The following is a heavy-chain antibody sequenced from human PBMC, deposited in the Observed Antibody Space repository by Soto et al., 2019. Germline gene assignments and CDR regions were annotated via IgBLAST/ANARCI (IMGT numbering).Heavy chain of an antibody. CDR3: VSQRTTVPTQAYFDY. J-gene: IGHJ4*02. CDR1: GGSVTNSSYY. V-gene: IGHV4-39*01. CDR2: VYYRGRS. D-gene: IGHD4-17*01. Sequence: SETLSLTCTVSGGSVTNSSYYWGWIRQSPGKELEWIGSVYYRGRSYSKSSVKSRVTISVDTSKNRFSLSLNSVTASDTAVYFCVSQRTTVPTQAYFDYWGPGALVTVSS.